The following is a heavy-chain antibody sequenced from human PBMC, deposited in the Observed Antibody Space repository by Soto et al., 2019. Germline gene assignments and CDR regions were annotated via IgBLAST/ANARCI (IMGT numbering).Heavy chain of an antibody. J-gene: IGHJ5*02. CDR1: CGSISSGDYY. CDR2: IYYSGST. D-gene: IGHD2-8*01. CDR3: ARDRNGDWFDP. Sequence: SETLSLTCTVSCGSISSGDYYWSWIRQPPGKGLEWIGYIYYSGSTYYNPSLKSRVTISVDTSKNQFSLKLSSVTAADTAVYYCARDRNGDWFDPWGQGTLVTVSS. V-gene: IGHV4-30-4*01.